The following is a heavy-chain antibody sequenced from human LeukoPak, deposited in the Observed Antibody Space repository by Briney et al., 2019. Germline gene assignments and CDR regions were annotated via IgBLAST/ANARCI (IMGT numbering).Heavy chain of an antibody. CDR1: GYSISSGYY. D-gene: IGHD2-15*01. V-gene: IGHV4-38-2*01. CDR2: IYHSGST. J-gene: IGHJ3*02. CDR3: ARLTIAANAFDI. Sequence: SETLSLTCAVSGYSISSGYYWGWIRQPPGKGLEWIGSIYHSGSTYYNPSLKSRVTISVDTSKNHFSLRLSSVTAADTAMFYCARLTIAANAFDIWGQGTMVTVSS.